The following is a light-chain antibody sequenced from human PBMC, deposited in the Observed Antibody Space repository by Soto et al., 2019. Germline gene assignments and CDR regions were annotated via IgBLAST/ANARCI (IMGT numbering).Light chain of an antibody. V-gene: IGLV2-14*01. CDR3: NSYRSTDTVV. CDR2: EVS. J-gene: IGLJ2*01. CDR1: SNDVGGYNH. Sequence: QSVLTQPASASGSPGQSITISCTGTSNDVGGYNHVSWYQQHPGKAPKLIIYEVSYRPSGVSNRFSGSKSGNTASLTISGLQPEDEADYYCNSYRSTDTVVFGGGTKLTVL.